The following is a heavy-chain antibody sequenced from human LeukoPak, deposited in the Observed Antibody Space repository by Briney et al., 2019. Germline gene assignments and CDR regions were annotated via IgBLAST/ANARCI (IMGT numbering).Heavy chain of an antibody. J-gene: IGHJ6*02. D-gene: IGHD3/OR15-3a*01. CDR1: GYTFSEHG. Sequence: ASVKVSCKTSGYTFSEHGISWVRQAPGQGLEWLGWISGYNGKTNHAQKFQGRVTVTTDTTASTVYMELRGLTSDDTATYYCAGDAPTTFGLIIRGKGGMDVWGQGTAVTVSS. V-gene: IGHV1-18*01. CDR2: ISGYNGKT. CDR3: AGDAPTTFGLIIRGKGGMDV.